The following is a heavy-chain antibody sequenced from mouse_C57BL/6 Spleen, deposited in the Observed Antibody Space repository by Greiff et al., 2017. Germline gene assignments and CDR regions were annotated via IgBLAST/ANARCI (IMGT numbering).Heavy chain of an antibody. CDR3: ARVDYYGSGYFDY. V-gene: IGHV1-72*01. D-gene: IGHD1-1*01. CDR1: GYTFTSYW. Sequence: QVHVKQPGAELVKPGASVKLSCKASGYTFTSYWMHWVKQRPGRGLEWIGRIDPNSGGTKYNEKFKSKATLTVDQPSSTAYMQLSSLTSEDSAVYYCARVDYYGSGYFDYWGQGTTLTVSS. J-gene: IGHJ2*01. CDR2: IDPNSGGT.